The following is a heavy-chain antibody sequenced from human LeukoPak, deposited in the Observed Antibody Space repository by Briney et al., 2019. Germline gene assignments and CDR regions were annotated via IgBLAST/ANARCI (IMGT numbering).Heavy chain of an antibody. V-gene: IGHV4-38-2*02. CDR2: IYHSGST. J-gene: IGHJ4*02. CDR3: ARDLVEVTAMRIFDY. Sequence: SETLSLTCTVSGYSISSGYYWGWIRQPPGKGLEWIGSIYHSGSTYYNPSLKSRVTISVDTSKNQFSLKLSSVTAADTAVYYCARDLVEVTAMRIFDYWGQGTLVTVSS. CDR1: GYSISSGYY. D-gene: IGHD2-21*02.